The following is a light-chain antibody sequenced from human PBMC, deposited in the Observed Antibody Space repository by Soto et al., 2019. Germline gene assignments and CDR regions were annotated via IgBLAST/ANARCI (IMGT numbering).Light chain of an antibody. CDR2: DVS. Sequence: LSCRASQSLANSRLAWYQQKPGQAPRLLIYDVSSRATGIPDRFSGSGSGTDLTLSISRLEPEDFAVYFCHQYQTSPWTFGRGTKVDIK. CDR3: HQYQTSPWT. V-gene: IGKV3-20*01. CDR1: QSLANSR. J-gene: IGKJ1*01.